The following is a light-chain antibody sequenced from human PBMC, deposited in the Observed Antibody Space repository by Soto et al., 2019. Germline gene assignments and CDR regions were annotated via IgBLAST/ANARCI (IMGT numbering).Light chain of an antibody. V-gene: IGKV3-11*01. J-gene: IGKJ5*01. CDR1: QSVSSY. CDR3: QQRSNWKIN. CDR2: DAS. Sequence: EIVLTQSPATLSLSPGERATLSCRASQSVSSYLAWYQQKPGQAPRLLIYDASNRATGIPARFSGSGSGTDFTLTIRSLEPEDFAVYYCQQRSNWKINFGQGTRLEIK.